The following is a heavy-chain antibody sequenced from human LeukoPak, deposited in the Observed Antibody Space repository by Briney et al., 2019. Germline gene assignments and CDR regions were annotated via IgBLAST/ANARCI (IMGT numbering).Heavy chain of an antibody. CDR3: ARVSGDYANEAFDI. Sequence: GASVKVSCKASGYTFTGYYMHWVRQAPGQGLEWMGWIYPNSGGTNYAQKFQGRVTVTRDTSISTAYMELSRLRSDDTAVYYCARVSGDYANEAFDIWGQGTMVTVSS. D-gene: IGHD4-17*01. CDR1: GYTFTGYY. V-gene: IGHV1-2*02. CDR2: IYPNSGGT. J-gene: IGHJ3*02.